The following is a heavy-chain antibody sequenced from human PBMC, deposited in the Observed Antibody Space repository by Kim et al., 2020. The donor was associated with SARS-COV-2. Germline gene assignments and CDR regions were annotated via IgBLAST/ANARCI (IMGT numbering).Heavy chain of an antibody. CDR1: GGTFSSYA. CDR3: ARKPCDYYDSSGCNILGLDFDY. V-gene: IGHV1-69*13. D-gene: IGHD3-22*01. Sequence: SVKVSCKASGGTFSSYAISWVRQAPGQGLEWMGGIIPIFGTANYAQKFQGRVTITADESTSTAYMELSSLRSEDTAVYYCARKPCDYYDSSGCNILGLDFDYWGQGTLVTVSS. J-gene: IGHJ4*02. CDR2: IIPIFGTA.